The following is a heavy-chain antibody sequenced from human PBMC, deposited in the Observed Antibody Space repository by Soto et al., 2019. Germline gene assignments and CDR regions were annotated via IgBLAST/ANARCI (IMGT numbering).Heavy chain of an antibody. J-gene: IGHJ4*01. CDR1: GFSFSYSE. D-gene: IGHD4-4*01. Sequence: LRLSCKASGFSFSYSEMNWVRQAPGKGLEWLSYISASGSPIYYADSVKGRFTISRDNAKNSLYLQMNSLRAGDTAVYYCAKLRRNGYSFDNWGQGTLVTVSS. V-gene: IGHV3-48*03. CDR2: ISASGSPI. CDR3: AKLRRNGYSFDN.